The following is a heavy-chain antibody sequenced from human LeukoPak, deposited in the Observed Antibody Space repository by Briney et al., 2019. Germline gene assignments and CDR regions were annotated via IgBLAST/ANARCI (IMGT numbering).Heavy chain of an antibody. J-gene: IGHJ3*02. D-gene: IGHD2-15*01. CDR1: GFTFSDYY. Sequence: PGGSLRLSCAASGFTFSDYYMSWLRQPLGKGLEWVSYISGSTTYTSYADSVRGRFTMSTDNSKNSLYLTVCTPRTEPTDVYYNARDREVVAFDIWGQGTMVTVSS. CDR3: ARDREVVAFDI. CDR2: ISGSTTYT. V-gene: IGHV3-11*05.